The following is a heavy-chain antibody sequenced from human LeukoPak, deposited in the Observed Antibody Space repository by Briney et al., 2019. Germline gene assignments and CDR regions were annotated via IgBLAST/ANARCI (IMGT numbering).Heavy chain of an antibody. V-gene: IGHV4-38-2*01. CDR1: GYSISSGYY. D-gene: IGHD2-2*01. CDR3: ARIGYCSSTSCWRFDP. CDR2: SYHSGST. Sequence: SETLSLTCAVSGYSISSGYYWGWIRQPPGKGLEWIGSSYHSGSTYYNPSLKSRVTISVDTSKNQFSLKLSSVTAADTAVYYCARIGYCSSTSCWRFDPWGQGTLVTVSS. J-gene: IGHJ5*02.